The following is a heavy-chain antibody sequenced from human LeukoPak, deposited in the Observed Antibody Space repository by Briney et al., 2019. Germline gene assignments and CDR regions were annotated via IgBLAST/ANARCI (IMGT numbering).Heavy chain of an antibody. CDR2: IYYSGST. J-gene: IGHJ4*02. Sequence: PSQTLSLTCTVSGGSISSGDYYWSWIRQPPGKGLEWIGYIYYSGSTYYNPSLKSRVTISVDTSKNQFSLKLSSVTAADTAVYYCAREKSIAVAGYDYWGQGTLVTVSS. D-gene: IGHD6-19*01. CDR3: AREKSIAVAGYDY. V-gene: IGHV4-30-4*08. CDR1: GGSISSGDYY.